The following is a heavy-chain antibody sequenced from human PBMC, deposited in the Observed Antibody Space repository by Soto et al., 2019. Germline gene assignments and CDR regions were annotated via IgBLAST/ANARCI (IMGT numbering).Heavy chain of an antibody. CDR2: IYYSGNT. Sequence: SETLSLTSTVSGGNIISDIHYWGWIRQPPGKGLEWIGTIYYSGNTYYNPPLRSRVTISMDTSKNQFSLRLTSVTAADTAVYYCARHTDCGSGSSCLGSDNMDTDAFDIWGQGTMVTVSS. CDR3: ARHTDCGSGSSCLGSDNMDTDAFDI. V-gene: IGHV4-39*01. CDR1: GGNIISDIHY. J-gene: IGHJ3*02. D-gene: IGHD3-10*01.